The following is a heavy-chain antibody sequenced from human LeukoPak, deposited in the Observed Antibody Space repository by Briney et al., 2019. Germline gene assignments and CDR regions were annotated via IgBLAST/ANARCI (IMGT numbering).Heavy chain of an antibody. D-gene: IGHD3-10*01. Sequence: PGGSLRLSCTASGFTLGSHDMHWVRQIPGQGLEWVAAVSSGFHAFFADSVQGRFTVSREDARNSLYLQMNSLGAGDTAVYYCAKAGSGSYYNPLNFDYWGQGTLVTVSS. V-gene: IGHV3-13*01. CDR2: VSSGFHA. CDR1: GFTLGSHD. CDR3: AKAGSGSYYNPLNFDY. J-gene: IGHJ4*02.